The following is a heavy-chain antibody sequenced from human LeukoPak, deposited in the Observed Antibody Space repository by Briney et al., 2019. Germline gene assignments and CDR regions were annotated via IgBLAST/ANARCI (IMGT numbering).Heavy chain of an antibody. V-gene: IGHV1-18*04. D-gene: IGHD6-13*01. CDR3: ARDLIAAAGTPGGHY. J-gene: IGHJ4*02. CDR1: GYTFTSYG. Sequence: ASVKVSCKASGYTFTSYGISWVRQAPGQGLEWMGWVSAYNGNTNYAQKLPGRVTMTTDTSTSTAYMELRSLRSDDTAVYYCARDLIAAAGTPGGHYWGQGTLVTVSS. CDR2: VSAYNGNT.